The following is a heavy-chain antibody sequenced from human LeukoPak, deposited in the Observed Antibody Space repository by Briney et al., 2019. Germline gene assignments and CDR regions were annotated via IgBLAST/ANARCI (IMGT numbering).Heavy chain of an antibody. V-gene: IGHV3-30*18. J-gene: IGHJ4*02. CDR1: GFTFSSYG. D-gene: IGHD1-26*01. Sequence: GGSLRLSCAASGFTFSSYGMHWFRQAPGKGLDWVAVISYHGSNKYYAGSVKGRFTISRDNSKNSLYLQMTSLRAEDTAVYYCAKDAAVGATPLLDYWGQGTLVTVSS. CDR3: AKDAAVGATPLLDY. CDR2: ISYHGSNK.